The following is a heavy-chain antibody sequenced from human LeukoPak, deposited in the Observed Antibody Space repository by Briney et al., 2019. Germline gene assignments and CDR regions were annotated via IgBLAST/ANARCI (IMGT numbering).Heavy chain of an antibody. Sequence: SETLSLTCTVSGGFISSYYWSWLRQPPGKGLEWIGNTDTSGSTNYNPSLKSRVTISVETSKNQFSLKLSSVTAAHTAVYRCSRGQYSGYDLGFDYWGQGTLVTVSS. D-gene: IGHD5-12*01. J-gene: IGHJ4*02. V-gene: IGHV4-4*09. CDR3: SRGQYSGYDLGFDY. CDR1: GGFISSYY. CDR2: TDTSGST.